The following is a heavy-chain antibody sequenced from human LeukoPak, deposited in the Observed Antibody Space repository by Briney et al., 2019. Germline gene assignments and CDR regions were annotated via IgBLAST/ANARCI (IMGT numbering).Heavy chain of an antibody. CDR3: ARDAYSSSWFPRGNYYGMDV. Sequence: SETLSLTCTVSGGSISSSSYYWGWIRQPPGKGLEWIGSIYYSGSTYYNPSLKSRVTISVDTSKNQFSLKLSSVTAADTAVYYCARDAYSSSWFPRGNYYGMDVWGQGTTVTVSS. D-gene: IGHD6-13*01. CDR1: GGSISSSSYY. V-gene: IGHV4-39*07. J-gene: IGHJ6*02. CDR2: IYYSGST.